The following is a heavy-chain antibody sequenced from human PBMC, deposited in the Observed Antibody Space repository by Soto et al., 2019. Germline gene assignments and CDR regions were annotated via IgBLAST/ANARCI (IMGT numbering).Heavy chain of an antibody. CDR2: ISYDGSNK. CDR1: GFTFSSYA. Sequence: GGSLRLSCAASGFTFSSYAMHCVRHAPGKGLEWVAVISYDGSNKYYADSVKGRFTISRDNSKNTLYLQMNSLRAEDTAVYYCARDHIVLMVHASPIDYGGQRNLVTVYS. J-gene: IGHJ4*02. D-gene: IGHD2-8*01. CDR3: ARDHIVLMVHASPIDY. V-gene: IGHV3-30-3*01.